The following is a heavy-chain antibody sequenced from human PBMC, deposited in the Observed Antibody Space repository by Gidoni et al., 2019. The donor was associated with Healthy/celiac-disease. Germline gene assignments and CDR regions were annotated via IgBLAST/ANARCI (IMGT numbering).Heavy chain of an antibody. J-gene: IGHJ4*02. Sequence: QVQLLESGGGLVKPGGSLSFSCAASGFTFSDYYMSWIRQAPGKGLEWVSDISSSSSYTNYADSVKGRFTISRDNAKNSLYLQMNSLRAEDTAVYYCARTPYYYDSSGYYGGIDYWGQGTLVTVSS. CDR2: ISSSSSYT. D-gene: IGHD3-22*01. CDR3: ARTPYYYDSSGYYGGIDY. CDR1: GFTFSDYY. V-gene: IGHV3-11*03.